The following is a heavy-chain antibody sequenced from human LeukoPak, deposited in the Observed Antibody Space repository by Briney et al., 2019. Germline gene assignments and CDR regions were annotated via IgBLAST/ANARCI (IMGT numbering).Heavy chain of an antibody. J-gene: IGHJ4*02. V-gene: IGHV4-61*02. CDR1: GGSITSGGYY. D-gene: IGHD3-22*01. Sequence: SETLSLTCTVSGGSITSGGYYWSWVRQPAGKGLEWIGRIYTSGSTNYNPSLKSRVTISLDTSENQFSLKLSSVTAADTATYYSARPSWSSGYYYGLNFDYWGQGTLVTVSS. CDR3: ARPSWSSGYYYGLNFDY. CDR2: IYTSGST.